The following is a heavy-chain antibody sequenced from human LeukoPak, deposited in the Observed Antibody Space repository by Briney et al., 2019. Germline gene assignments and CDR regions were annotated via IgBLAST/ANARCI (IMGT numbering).Heavy chain of an antibody. CDR1: GGSISSYY. V-gene: IGHV4-59*01. J-gene: IGHJ4*02. Sequence: SETLSLTCTVSGGSISSYYWSWIRQPPGKGLEWIGYIYYSGSANYNPSLKSRVTISVDTSKNQFSLKLSSVTAADTAVYYCARSYSSSSYFDYWGQGTLVTVSS. CDR3: ARSYSSSSYFDY. D-gene: IGHD6-13*01. CDR2: IYYSGSA.